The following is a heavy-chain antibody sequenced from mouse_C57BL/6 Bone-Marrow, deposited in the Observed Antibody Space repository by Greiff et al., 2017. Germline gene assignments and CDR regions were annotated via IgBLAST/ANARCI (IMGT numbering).Heavy chain of an antibody. Sequence: VQLQQSGPVLVKPGASVKMSCKASGYTFTDYYRNWVKQSHGKSLEWIGVINPYNGGTSYNQKFQGKATLTVDKSSSTAYMELNSLTSENSAGYYCARSRLLRDPDYWGQGTTLTVSS. CDR2: INPYNGGT. CDR1: GYTFTDYY. V-gene: IGHV1-19*01. J-gene: IGHJ2*01. CDR3: ARSRLLRDPDY. D-gene: IGHD1-1*01.